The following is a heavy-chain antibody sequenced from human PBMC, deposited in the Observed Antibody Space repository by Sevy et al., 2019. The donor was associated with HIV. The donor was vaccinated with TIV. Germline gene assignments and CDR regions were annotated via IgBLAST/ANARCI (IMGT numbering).Heavy chain of an antibody. D-gene: IGHD3-22*01. CDR2: ISYDGSNK. CDR3: ARARYYDSSGYYDY. Sequence: GGSLRLSCVASGFTFSSYAMHWVRQAPGKGLEWVAVISYDGSNKYYADSVKGRFTISRDNSKNTLYLQMNSLRAEDTAVYYCARARYYDSSGYYDYWGQGTLVTVSS. J-gene: IGHJ4*02. V-gene: IGHV3-30-3*01. CDR1: GFTFSSYA.